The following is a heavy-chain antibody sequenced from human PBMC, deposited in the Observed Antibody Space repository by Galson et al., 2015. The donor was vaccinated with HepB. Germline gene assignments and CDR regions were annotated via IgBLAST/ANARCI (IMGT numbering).Heavy chain of an antibody. CDR1: GFTVSSNY. V-gene: IGHV3-66*01. D-gene: IGHD6-13*01. Sequence: SLRLSCAASGFTVSSNYMSWVRQAPGKGLEWVSVIYSGGSTYYADSVKGRFTISRDNSKNTLYLQMNSLRAEDTAVYYCARDTLAAAVVGYWGQGTLVTVSS. CDR3: ARDTLAAAVVGY. CDR2: IYSGGST. J-gene: IGHJ4*02.